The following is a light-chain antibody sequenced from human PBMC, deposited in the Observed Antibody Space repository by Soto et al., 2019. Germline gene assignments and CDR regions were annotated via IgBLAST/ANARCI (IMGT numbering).Light chain of an antibody. CDR3: QSYDSSLSGAV. J-gene: IGLJ7*01. CDR2: GNS. CDR1: SSNIGAGYD. Sequence: QSVLTQPPSVSGAPGQRVTISCTGSSSNIGAGYDGHWYQQLPGTAPKLLIYGNSNRPSGVPDRFSGSKSGTSASLAITGLQAEDEADYYCQSYDSSLSGAVFGGGTQLTVL. V-gene: IGLV1-40*01.